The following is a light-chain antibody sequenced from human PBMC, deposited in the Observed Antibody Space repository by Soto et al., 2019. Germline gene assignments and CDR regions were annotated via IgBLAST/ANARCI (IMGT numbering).Light chain of an antibody. CDR3: SSYAGSNRV. CDR2: EVS. J-gene: IGLJ1*01. V-gene: IGLV2-8*01. Sequence: QSALTQPPSASGSPGQSVTISCTGTSSDVGGYNYVSWYQQHPGKAPKLMIYEVSKRPSGVPDRFSGSKSGNTASLTVSGLHADDEDDYYCSSYAGSNRVFGTGTKVTVL. CDR1: SSDVGGYNY.